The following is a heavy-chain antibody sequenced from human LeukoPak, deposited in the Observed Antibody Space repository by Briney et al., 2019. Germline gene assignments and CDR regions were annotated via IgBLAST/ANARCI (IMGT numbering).Heavy chain of an antibody. D-gene: IGHD2-15*01. CDR1: GYTFTGKY. V-gene: IGHV1-2*02. Sequence: ASVRVSCKASGYTFTGKYLHWVRQAPGQGLEWMGWINPNSGATNYAQKFQGRVTMARDTSINTAFMEMSSLISDDTAVYCCARGSQWYDRTYLEYWGQGTLVTVSS. J-gene: IGHJ4*02. CDR3: ARGSQWYDRTYLEY. CDR2: INPNSGAT.